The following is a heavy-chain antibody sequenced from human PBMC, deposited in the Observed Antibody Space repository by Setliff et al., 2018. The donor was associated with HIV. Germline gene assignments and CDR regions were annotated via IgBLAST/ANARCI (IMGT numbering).Heavy chain of an antibody. CDR1: GGSISSGSYY. CDR3: ARATYSYDSSGYYYKSYYFDY. Sequence: SETLSLTCTVSGGSISSGSYYWSWIRQPAGKGLEWIGRIYTSGSTNYNPSLKSRVTISIDTSRNQFSLKLSSVTAADTAVYYCARATYSYDSSGYYYKSYYFDYWGQGTLVTVSS. D-gene: IGHD3-22*01. CDR2: IYTSGST. J-gene: IGHJ4*02. V-gene: IGHV4-61*02.